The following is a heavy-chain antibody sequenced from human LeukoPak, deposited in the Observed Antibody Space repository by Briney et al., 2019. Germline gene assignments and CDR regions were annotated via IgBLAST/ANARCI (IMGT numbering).Heavy chain of an antibody. CDR1: GGTFSSYA. V-gene: IGHV1-69*13. CDR2: IIPIFGTA. D-gene: IGHD6-6*01. Sequence: GASVKVSCKTSGGTFSSYAISWVRQAPGQGLEWMGGIIPIFGTANYAQKFQGRVTITADESTSTAYMELSSLRSEDTAVYYCARGASSSSSAFDIWGQGTMVTVSS. CDR3: ARGASSSSSAFDI. J-gene: IGHJ3*02.